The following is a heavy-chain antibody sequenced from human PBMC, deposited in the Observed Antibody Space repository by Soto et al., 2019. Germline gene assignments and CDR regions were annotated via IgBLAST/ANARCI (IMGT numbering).Heavy chain of an antibody. CDR3: ARDRDGGWFHMDV. CDR2: IWSDGKKE. Sequence: QVQLVESGGGVVQPGRSLRLSCVGSGFPFWHYGMHWVRQAPGKGLEWVAVIWSDGKKESYADFVKGRFAISRDNFKDTWYLKMNSLRAEDTAVYYCARDRDGGWFHMDVWGQGTTVTVSS. D-gene: IGHD6-19*01. V-gene: IGHV3-33*01. CDR1: GFPFWHYG. J-gene: IGHJ6*02.